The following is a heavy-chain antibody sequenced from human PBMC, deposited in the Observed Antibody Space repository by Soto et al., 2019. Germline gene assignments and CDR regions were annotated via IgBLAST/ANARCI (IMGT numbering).Heavy chain of an antibody. CDR1: GFTFSDSG. V-gene: IGHV3-30*03. CDR2: VSNDGNRK. D-gene: IGHD3-22*01. CDR3: ARWGGGSMYDNSGKYDS. J-gene: IGHJ5*01. Sequence: QVQLVESGGGVVQPGRSLRLTCAASGFTFSDSGMHWVRQAPGKGLEWVALVSNDGNRKYYADSVKGRFTISRDRSETPLYLQMNSPRADDTAVYYCARWGGGSMYDNSGKYDSWGQGTLVTVSS.